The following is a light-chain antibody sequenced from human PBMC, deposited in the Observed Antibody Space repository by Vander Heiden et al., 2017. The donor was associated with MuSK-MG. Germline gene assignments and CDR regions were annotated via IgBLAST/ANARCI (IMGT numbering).Light chain of an antibody. V-gene: IGKV1-39*01. J-gene: IGKJ1*01. CDR2: AAS. CDR1: RRIGTY. Sequence: DIQMTQSPTSLSASVGDRVTITCRASRRIGTYLNWYQQTPGKAPKLLIYAASTLQSGVPSRFSGSGSGTDFTLTISSLQPEDFATYYCQQSYGSARTFGQGTTVEFK. CDR3: QQSYGSART.